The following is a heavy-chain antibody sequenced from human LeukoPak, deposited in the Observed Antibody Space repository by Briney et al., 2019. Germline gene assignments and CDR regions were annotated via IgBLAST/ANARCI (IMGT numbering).Heavy chain of an antibody. V-gene: IGHV1-69*13. CDR1: RGTFSSYA. J-gene: IGHJ2*01. Sequence: SVKLSCKAARGTFSSYAISWVRQAPAQGLDRMGGIIPIFGTANYAQKFQGRVTITADESKSTVYMELSRLRYEDTAVYYCARLVYGGGDCAYWYFDLWGRGTLVTGSS. D-gene: IGHD2-21*02. CDR3: ARLVYGGGDCAYWYFDL. CDR2: IIPIFGTA.